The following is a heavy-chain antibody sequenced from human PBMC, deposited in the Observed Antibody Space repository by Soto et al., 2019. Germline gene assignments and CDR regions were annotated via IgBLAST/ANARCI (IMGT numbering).Heavy chain of an antibody. CDR3: ARGHPVVVVAATLNWFDP. D-gene: IGHD2-15*01. CDR1: GFTFSSYA. V-gene: IGHV3-30-3*01. J-gene: IGHJ5*02. CDR2: ISYDGSNK. Sequence: QVQLVESGGGVVQPGRSLRLSCAASGFTFSSYAMHWVRQAPGKGLEWVAVISYDGSNKYYAYSVKGRFTISRDNSKNTLYLQMNSLRAEDTAVYYCARGHPVVVVAATLNWFDPWGQGTLVTVSS.